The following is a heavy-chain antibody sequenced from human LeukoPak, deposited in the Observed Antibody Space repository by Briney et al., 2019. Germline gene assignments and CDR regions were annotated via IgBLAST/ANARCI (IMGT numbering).Heavy chain of an antibody. Sequence: GGSLRLSCAASGFTFSSYGMHWVRQAPGKGLEWVAFIRYDGSNKYYADSVKGRFTISRDNSKNTLYLQMNSLRAEDTAVYYCAKDTSGSYPGHLPYWGQGTLVTVSS. J-gene: IGHJ4*02. D-gene: IGHD1-26*01. CDR1: GFTFSSYG. CDR2: IRYDGSNK. CDR3: AKDTSGSYPGHLPY. V-gene: IGHV3-30*02.